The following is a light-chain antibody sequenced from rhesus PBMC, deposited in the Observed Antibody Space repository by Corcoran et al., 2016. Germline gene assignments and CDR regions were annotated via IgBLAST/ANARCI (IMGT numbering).Light chain of an antibody. J-gene: IGLJ1*01. CDR2: EVS. CDR1: SSDIGLYKY. Sequence: QAALTQPRSVSGSPGQSVSISCTGSSSDIGLYKYVSWYQQYPGRAPKLIIYEVSARPSGVSGRFSGSKSGNTASLTISGLRPEDEADYYCTSYVGNHLYRFGSGTRLTV. V-gene: IGLV2-32*02. CDR3: TSYVGNHLYR.